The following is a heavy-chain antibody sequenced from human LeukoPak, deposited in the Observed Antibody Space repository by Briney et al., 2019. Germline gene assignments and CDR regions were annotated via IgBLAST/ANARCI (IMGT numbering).Heavy chain of an antibody. CDR3: VRGYSFGPYGMDV. J-gene: IGHJ6*02. V-gene: IGHV3-64D*09. Sequence: TGGTLRLSCSASGFPFSSYAMHWVRKAPGKGLEYVSAINDSGGSTYYADSVKGRFTISRDNSKNTLYLQMSSLRAEDTAVYFCVRGYSFGPYGMDVWGQGTTVDVSS. CDR1: GFPFSSYA. CDR2: INDSGGST. D-gene: IGHD2-15*01.